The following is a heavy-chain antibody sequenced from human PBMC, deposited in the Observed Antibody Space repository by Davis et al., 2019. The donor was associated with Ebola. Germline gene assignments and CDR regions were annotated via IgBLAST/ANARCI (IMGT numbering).Heavy chain of an antibody. V-gene: IGHV3-30*03. J-gene: IGHJ6*02. D-gene: IGHD1-1*01. Sequence: GESLKISCAASGFIFSSFGMQWVRQAPGKGLEWVAVSSYDGRDEKYADSVKGRFSLSRDNSKTTLYLQMNSLRAEDTAIYYCARDLGGTTSPYYYGMDVWGQGTTVTVSS. CDR2: SSYDGRDE. CDR1: GFIFSSFG. CDR3: ARDLGGTTSPYYYGMDV.